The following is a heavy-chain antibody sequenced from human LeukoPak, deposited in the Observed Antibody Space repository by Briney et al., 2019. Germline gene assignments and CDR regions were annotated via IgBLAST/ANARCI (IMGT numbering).Heavy chain of an antibody. D-gene: IGHD2-15*01. CDR2: IYTSGST. CDR3: AQGYCYGGSCP. V-gene: IGHV4-4*07. CDR1: GGSISSHY. J-gene: IGHJ5*02. Sequence: SETLSLTCTVSGGSISSHYWSWIRQPAGKGLEWIGRIYTSGSTIYNPPLKSRVTMSVDTSKNQFSLKLNSVTDADTAVYYCAQGYCYGGSCPWGQGTLVTVSS.